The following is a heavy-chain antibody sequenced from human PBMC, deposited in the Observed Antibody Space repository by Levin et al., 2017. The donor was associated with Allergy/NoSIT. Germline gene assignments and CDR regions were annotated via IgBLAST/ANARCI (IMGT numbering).Heavy chain of an antibody. CDR2: INPDTGDT. V-gene: IGHV1-2*02. CDR3: ARVIVGATAYGY. J-gene: IGHJ4*02. CDR1: GYIFTGYY. D-gene: IGHD1-26*01. Sequence: ASVKVSCKASGYIFTGYYMHWVRQAPGQGLEWMGWINPDTGDTNYAQKFQGRFTVTSDTSIGTAYMELSRLRADDTAIYYCARVIVGATAYGYWGQGTLVTVSS.